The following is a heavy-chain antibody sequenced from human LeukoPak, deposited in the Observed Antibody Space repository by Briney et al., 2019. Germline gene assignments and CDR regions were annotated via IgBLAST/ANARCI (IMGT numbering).Heavy chain of an antibody. Sequence: PSETLSLTCTVSGGSISSYYWSWIRQLPGKGLEWIGYIYYSGSTNYNPSLKSRVTISVDTSKNQFSLKLSSVTAADTAVYYCARKPTAQTFDYWGQGALVTVSS. CDR1: GGSISSYY. V-gene: IGHV4-59*12. J-gene: IGHJ4*02. CDR2: IYYSGST. D-gene: IGHD1-14*01. CDR3: ARKPTAQTFDY.